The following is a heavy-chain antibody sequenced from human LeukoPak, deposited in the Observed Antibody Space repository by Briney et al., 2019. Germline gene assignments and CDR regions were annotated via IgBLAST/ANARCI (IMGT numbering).Heavy chain of an antibody. CDR1: GFTFSRYA. V-gene: IGHV3-21*05. J-gene: IGHJ4*02. D-gene: IGHD2-2*01. CDR3: ARDTFQPGLIDS. CDR2: INTDSSDI. Sequence: GGSLRLSCAASGFTFSRYAMNWVRQAPGKGLEWVSYINTDSSDIHYADSVKGRFTTSRDNARNTLYLQLSSLRAEDSAVYYCARDTFQPGLIDSWGQGTLVTVSS.